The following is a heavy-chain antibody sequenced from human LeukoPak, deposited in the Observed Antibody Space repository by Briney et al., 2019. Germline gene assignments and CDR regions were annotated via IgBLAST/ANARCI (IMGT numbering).Heavy chain of an antibody. D-gene: IGHD6-19*01. CDR2: INPSGGST. V-gene: IGHV1-46*01. CDR1: GYTFTSYY. CDR3: ARATAVAGGAQREYYFDY. J-gene: IGHJ4*02. Sequence: GASVKVSCKASGYTFTSYYMHWVRQAPGQGLEWMGIINPSGGSTSYAQKFQGRVTMTRDTSTSTVYMELSRLRSDDTAVYYCARATAVAGGAQREYYFDYWGQGTLVTVSS.